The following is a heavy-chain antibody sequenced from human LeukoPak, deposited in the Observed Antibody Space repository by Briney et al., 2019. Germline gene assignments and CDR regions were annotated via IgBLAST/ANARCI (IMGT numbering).Heavy chain of an antibody. CDR2: VTSYNGDT. CDR1: GYTFNNYG. J-gene: IGHJ5*02. CDR3: ARDWHILTGRNCFDP. D-gene: IGHD3-9*01. Sequence: ASVRVSCKASGYTFNNYGISWVRQAPGQGLEWMGWVTSYNGDTNYAQKFQGRVTMSTDTSTSTAYMELRSLRFDDTAIYYCARDWHILTGRNCFDPWGQGTLVTVSS. V-gene: IGHV1-18*01.